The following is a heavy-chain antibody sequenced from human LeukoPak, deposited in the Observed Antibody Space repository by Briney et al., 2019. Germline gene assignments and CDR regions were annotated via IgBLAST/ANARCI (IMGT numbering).Heavy chain of an antibody. Sequence: ASVKVSCKASGYTFTRYAVNWVRQAPGQRLEWMGGLDTNTGNPTYAQGFTGRFVFSLDTSVSTAYLQISSLKAEDTAVYYCARDRCSGVTCYSRFDSWGQGTLITVSS. CDR3: ARDRCSGVTCYSRFDS. V-gene: IGHV7-4-1*02. CDR1: GYTFTRYA. J-gene: IGHJ4*02. CDR2: LDTNTGNP. D-gene: IGHD2-15*01.